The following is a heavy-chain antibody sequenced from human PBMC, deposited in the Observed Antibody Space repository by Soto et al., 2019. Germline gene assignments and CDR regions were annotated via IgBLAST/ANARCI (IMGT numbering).Heavy chain of an antibody. V-gene: IGHV1-69*13. J-gene: IGHJ5*02. D-gene: IGHD3-3*01. CDR1: GGTFSSYA. Sequence: SVKVSCKASGGTFSSYAISWVRQAPGQGLEWMGGIIPIFGTANYAQKFQGRVTITADESTSTAYMELSSLRSEDTAVYYCAGKTRVETRSGWCDPGGQGTLVTVPS. CDR3: AGKTRVETRSGWCDP. CDR2: IIPIFGTA.